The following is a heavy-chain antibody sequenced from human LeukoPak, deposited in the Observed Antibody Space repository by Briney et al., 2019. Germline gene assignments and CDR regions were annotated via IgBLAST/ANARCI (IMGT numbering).Heavy chain of an antibody. Sequence: PSETLSLTCSVSGDSVSRSDSYWDWIRQPPGKGLEWIGTIYYSGRTYYSPSLKSRVTMSVDPSNNQFSLNLRSVTAADTALYYCARRRYYDGSGYLEWGQGTLVTVSS. D-gene: IGHD3-22*01. J-gene: IGHJ1*01. CDR2: IYYSGRT. CDR1: GDSVSRSDSY. CDR3: ARRRYYDGSGYLE. V-gene: IGHV4-39*01.